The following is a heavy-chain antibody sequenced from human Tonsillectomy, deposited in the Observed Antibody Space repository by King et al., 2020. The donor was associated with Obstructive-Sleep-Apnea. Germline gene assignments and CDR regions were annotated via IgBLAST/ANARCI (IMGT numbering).Heavy chain of an antibody. CDR3: ARAEVVATIRIFDI. CDR1: GGTFSSYA. V-gene: IGHV1-69*10. CDR2: IIPILGIA. D-gene: IGHD5-12*01. Sequence: QLVQSGAEVKKPGSSVKVSCKASGGTFSSYAISWVRQAPGQGLEWMGGIIPILGIANYAQKFQGRVTITADKSTSTAYMELSSLRSEDTAGYYCARAEVVATIRIFDIWGQGTMVTVSS. J-gene: IGHJ3*02.